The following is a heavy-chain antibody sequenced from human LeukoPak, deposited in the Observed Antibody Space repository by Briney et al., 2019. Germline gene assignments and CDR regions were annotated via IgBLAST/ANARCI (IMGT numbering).Heavy chain of an antibody. J-gene: IGHJ4*02. V-gene: IGHV3-21*01. D-gene: IGHD1-26*01. Sequence: GGSLRLSCAASGFTLSSYAMSWVRQAPGKGLEWVSSISGRSDDIYYADSVQGRFTISRDNSKNSLYLQMKSLRAEDTALYYCARRGYHDYSGFDYWGQGTLVTVSS. CDR3: ARRGYHDYSGFDY. CDR2: ISGRSDDI. CDR1: GFTLSSYA.